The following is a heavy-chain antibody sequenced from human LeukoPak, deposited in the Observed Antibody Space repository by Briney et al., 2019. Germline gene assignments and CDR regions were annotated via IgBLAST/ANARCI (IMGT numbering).Heavy chain of an antibody. V-gene: IGHV3-30*18. CDR1: GFTFSSYG. CDR2: ISYDGSNK. CDR3: AKLPLGVVIIGMRNYYYYGMDV. Sequence: PGRSLRLSCAASGFTFSSYGMHWVRQAPGKGLEWVADISYDGSNKYYADSVRGRFTISRDNSKNTLYLQMNSLRAEDTAVYYCAKLPLGVVIIGMRNYYYYGMDVWGQGTTVTVSS. D-gene: IGHD3-3*01. J-gene: IGHJ6*02.